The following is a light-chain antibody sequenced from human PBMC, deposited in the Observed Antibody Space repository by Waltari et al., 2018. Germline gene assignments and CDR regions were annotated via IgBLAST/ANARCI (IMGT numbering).Light chain of an antibody. CDR2: GAS. CDR1: QSSTSYS. Sequence: EIVMTQSPGTHPLSPGESGTLSCRTSQSSTSYSLAWYQQKPGQAPRLLIYGASSSATGIPDRFSGSGSGTDFTLTISRLEPEDFAVYYCQQDGGSPPLTFGGGTKVEIK. J-gene: IGKJ4*01. CDR3: QQDGGSPPLT. V-gene: IGKV3-20*01.